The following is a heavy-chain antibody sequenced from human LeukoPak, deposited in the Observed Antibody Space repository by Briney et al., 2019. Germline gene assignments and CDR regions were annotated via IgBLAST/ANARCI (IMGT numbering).Heavy chain of an antibody. CDR2: ISYDGSNK. V-gene: IGHV3-30*18. CDR3: AKDSYNPGGMDV. J-gene: IGHJ6*02. CDR1: GFTFSSYG. D-gene: IGHD1-1*01. Sequence: QPGRSLRLSCAASGFTFSSYGMHWVRQAPGKGLEWVAVISYDGSNKYYADSVKGRFTISRDNCKNTLYLQMNSLRAEDTAVYYCAKDSYNPGGMDVWGQGTTVTVSS.